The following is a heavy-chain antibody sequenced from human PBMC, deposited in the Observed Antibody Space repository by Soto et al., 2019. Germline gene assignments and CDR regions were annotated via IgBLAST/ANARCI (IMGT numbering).Heavy chain of an antibody. V-gene: IGHV5-51*01. CDR1: GYSFTIYC. D-gene: IGHD2-2*01. Sequence: GESVKSSGKGSGYSFTIYCIGLVLQMPGKGLEWMGIIYPGDSDTRYSPSFQGQVTISADKSISTAYLQWSSLKASDTAMYYCARHRCSSTSCYTNDIWGQGTMVTVS. CDR3: ARHRCSSTSCYTNDI. J-gene: IGHJ3*02. CDR2: IYPGDSDT.